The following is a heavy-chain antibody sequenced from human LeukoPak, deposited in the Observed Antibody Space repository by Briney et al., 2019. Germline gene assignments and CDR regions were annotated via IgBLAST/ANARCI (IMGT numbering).Heavy chain of an antibody. CDR2: IYSGGDT. J-gene: IGHJ3*02. CDR3: ARAHKANQLLDAFDI. CDR1: GFSVSSNY. D-gene: IGHD2-2*01. V-gene: IGHV3-66*01. Sequence: GGSLRLSCAASGFSVSSNYMSWVRQAPGKGLEWVSAIYSGGDTHYADSVKGRFTISRDNSKDTLYLQMNSLRAEDTAVYYCARAHKANQLLDAFDIWGQGTMVTVSS.